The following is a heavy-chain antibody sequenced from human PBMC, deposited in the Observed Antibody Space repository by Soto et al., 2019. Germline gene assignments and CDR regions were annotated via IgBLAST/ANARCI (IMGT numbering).Heavy chain of an antibody. J-gene: IGHJ4*02. CDR3: ARACLNGICYTQGLDL. Sequence: QVQLQESGPGLVKPSGTLSLTCGVSGGSISSSNWWSWGRQPPGKGLEWIGEIHHSGISKYNPSLRSRLTISLDKSKNHFSLQLTAVTAADTAVYYCARACLNGICYTQGLDLWGQGTPVLVSS. V-gene: IGHV4-4*02. CDR1: GGSISSSNW. CDR2: IHHSGIS. D-gene: IGHD2-8*01.